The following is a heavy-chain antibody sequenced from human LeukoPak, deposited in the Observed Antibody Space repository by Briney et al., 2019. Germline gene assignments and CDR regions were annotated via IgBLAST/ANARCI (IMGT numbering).Heavy chain of an antibody. CDR1: GFTLSSYA. D-gene: IGHD3-22*01. J-gene: IGHJ4*02. V-gene: IGHV3-23*01. CDR2: ISDSGNT. CDR3: ARDRSGYYYYFDY. Sequence: GALRLSCAASGFTLSSYAMSWVRQAPGKGLEWVSAISDSGNTYHADSVKGRFTISRDNSKNTLYLQMNSLRAEDTAVYYCARDRSGYYYYFDYWGQGTLVTVSS.